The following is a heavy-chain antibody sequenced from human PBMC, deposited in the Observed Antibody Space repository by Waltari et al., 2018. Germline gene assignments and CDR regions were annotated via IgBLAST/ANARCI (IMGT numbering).Heavy chain of an antibody. CDR1: GGSISSGGYY. CDR3: AGLVRTKGYGMDV. V-gene: IGHV4-31*01. CDR2: IDYSGGT. J-gene: IGHJ6*02. Sequence: QVQLQESGPGLVKPSQTLSLTCTVSGGSISSGGYYWSWIRQHPGKGLEWIGYIDYSGGTYYHPSLKSLVTISVDTSKNQFSLKLSSVTAADTAVYYCAGLVRTKGYGMDVWGQGTTVTVSS. D-gene: IGHD3-16*02.